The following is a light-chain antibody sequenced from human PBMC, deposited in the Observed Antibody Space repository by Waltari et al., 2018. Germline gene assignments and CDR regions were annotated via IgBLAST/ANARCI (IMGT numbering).Light chain of an antibody. J-gene: IGLJ3*02. CDR1: SSNIGNDY. CDR3: ATWDTTLSAWV. Sequence: QAVLTQPPSVSAAPGQKVTISCSGSSSNIGNDYVSWYQQIPGTAPELLIYEDNKRPSYIPDRFSASKSDTSATLAITGLQTADEADYYCATWDTTLSAWVFGGGTRVTVL. V-gene: IGLV1-51*01. CDR2: EDN.